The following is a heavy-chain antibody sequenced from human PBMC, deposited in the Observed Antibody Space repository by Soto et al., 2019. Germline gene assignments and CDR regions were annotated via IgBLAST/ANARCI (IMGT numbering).Heavy chain of an antibody. CDR3: ASLEQLDPNYYYYMDV. CDR2: INHSGST. Sequence: SETLSLTCAVYGGSFSGYYWSWIRQPPGKGLEWIGEINHSGSTNYNPSLKSRVTISVDTSKNQFSLKLSSVTAADTAVYYCASLEQLDPNYYYYMDVWGKGTTVTVSS. J-gene: IGHJ6*03. D-gene: IGHD6-6*01. V-gene: IGHV4-34*01. CDR1: GGSFSGYY.